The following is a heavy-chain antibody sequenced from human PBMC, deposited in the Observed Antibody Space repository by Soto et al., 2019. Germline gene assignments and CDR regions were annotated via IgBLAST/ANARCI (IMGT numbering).Heavy chain of an antibody. CDR2: ISSSSSYI. D-gene: IGHD2-2*01. J-gene: IGHJ6*02. CDR3: AREVVHFVPAAMNV. V-gene: IGHV3-21*01. Sequence: GGSLRLSCAASGFTFSSYSMNWVRQAPGKGLEWVSSISSSSSYIYYADSVKGRFTISRDNAKNSLYLQMNSLRAEDTAVYYCAREVVHFVPAAMNVWGQGTTVTVSS. CDR1: GFTFSSYS.